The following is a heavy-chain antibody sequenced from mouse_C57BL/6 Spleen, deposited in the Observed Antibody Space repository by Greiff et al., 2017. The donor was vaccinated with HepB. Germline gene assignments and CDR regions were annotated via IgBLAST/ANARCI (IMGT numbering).Heavy chain of an antibody. J-gene: IGHJ3*01. Sequence: VKLQQPGAELVKPGASVKMSCKASGYTFTSYWITWVKQRPGQGLEWIGDIYPGSGSTNYNEKFKSKATLTVDTSSSTAYMQLSSLTSEDSAVYYCAGDSSGSAWFAYWGQGTLVTVSA. D-gene: IGHD3-2*02. CDR1: GYTFTSYW. CDR3: AGDSSGSAWFAY. CDR2: IYPGSGST. V-gene: IGHV1-55*01.